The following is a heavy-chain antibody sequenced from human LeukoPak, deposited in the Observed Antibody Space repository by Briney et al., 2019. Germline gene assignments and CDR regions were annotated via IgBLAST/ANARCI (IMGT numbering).Heavy chain of an antibody. Sequence: KPSETLSLTCSVSGASISDYYWTWIRQPAGKGLEYEWIGRMYTSGTTNYNPSLRSRVTMSMDTSKNQFSLKLTSVTAADTAVYYCARKDGDFWGQGTLVTVSS. CDR3: ARKDGDF. V-gene: IGHV4-4*07. CDR1: GASISDYY. CDR2: MYTSGTT. J-gene: IGHJ4*02.